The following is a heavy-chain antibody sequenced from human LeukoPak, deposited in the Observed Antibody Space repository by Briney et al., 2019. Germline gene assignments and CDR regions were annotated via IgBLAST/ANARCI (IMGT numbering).Heavy chain of an antibody. Sequence: PSETLSLTCTVSGGSISSSSYYWGWIRQPPGKGLEWIRSIYYSGSTYYNPSLKSRVTISVDTSKNQFSLKLSSVTAADTAVYYCAGSGYSSSWYGPIWDYWGQGTLVTVSS. CDR3: AGSGYSSSWYGPIWDY. J-gene: IGHJ4*02. D-gene: IGHD6-13*01. V-gene: IGHV4-39*01. CDR1: GGSISSSSYY. CDR2: IYYSGST.